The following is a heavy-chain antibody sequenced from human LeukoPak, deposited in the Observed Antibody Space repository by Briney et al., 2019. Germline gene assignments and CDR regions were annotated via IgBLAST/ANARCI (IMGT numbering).Heavy chain of an antibody. CDR1: GFTFSNAW. CDR3: TTYYYDSSGYYFDH. D-gene: IGHD3-22*01. J-gene: IGHJ4*02. Sequence: PGRSLRPSCAASGFTFSNAWMSCVSQAPGKGLEWVGRIKSKTDGGTTDYAAPVKGRFTISRDDSKNTLYLQMNSLKTEDTAVYYCTTYYYDSSGYYFDHWGQGTLVTVSS. CDR2: IKSKTDGGTT. V-gene: IGHV3-15*01.